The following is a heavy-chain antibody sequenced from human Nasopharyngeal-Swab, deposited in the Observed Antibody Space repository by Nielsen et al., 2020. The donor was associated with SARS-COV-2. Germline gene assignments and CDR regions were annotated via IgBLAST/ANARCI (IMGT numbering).Heavy chain of an antibody. D-gene: IGHD3-3*01. CDR3: VRDGTGASAIFGVVSSTYYYYYGMDV. CDR1: GFTFSSYW. CDR2: IKQDGSEK. Sequence: GESLKISCAASGFTFSSYWMSWVRQAPGKGPEWVANIKQDGSEKYYVDSVKGRFTISRDNAKNSLYLQMNSLRAEDTAVYYCVRDGTGASAIFGVVSSTYYYYYGMDVWGQGTTVTVSS. J-gene: IGHJ6*02. V-gene: IGHV3-7*01.